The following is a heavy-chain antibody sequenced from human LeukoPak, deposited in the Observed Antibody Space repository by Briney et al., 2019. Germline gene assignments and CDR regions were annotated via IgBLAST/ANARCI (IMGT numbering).Heavy chain of an antibody. Sequence: ASVKVSCKASGYTFTSYAMNWVRQAPGQGLERMGWINTNTGNPTYAQGFTGRFVFSLDTSVSTAYLQISSLKAEDTAVYYCATSSSWSGFDYWGQGTLVTVSS. V-gene: IGHV7-4-1*02. CDR1: GYTFTSYA. J-gene: IGHJ4*02. CDR3: ATSSSWSGFDY. CDR2: INTNTGNP. D-gene: IGHD6-13*01.